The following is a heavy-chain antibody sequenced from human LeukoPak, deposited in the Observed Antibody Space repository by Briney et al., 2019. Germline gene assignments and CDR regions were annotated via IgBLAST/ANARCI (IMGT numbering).Heavy chain of an antibody. CDR1: GFTFSDYY. Sequence: GGSLRLSCAASGFTFSDYYMSWIRQAPGKGLEWVSYISSSGSTIYYADSVKGRFTISRDNSKSTLYLQMNSLRVDDTAVYYCVKRGGGNNLFFDYWGQGIVITASS. J-gene: IGHJ4*02. CDR2: ISSSGSTI. V-gene: IGHV3-11*01. D-gene: IGHD1-20*01. CDR3: VKRGGGNNLFFDY.